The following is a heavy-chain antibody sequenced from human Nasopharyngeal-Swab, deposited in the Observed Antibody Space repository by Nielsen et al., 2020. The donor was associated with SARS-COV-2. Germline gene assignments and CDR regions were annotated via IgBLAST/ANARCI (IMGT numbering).Heavy chain of an antibody. J-gene: IGHJ4*02. CDR1: GFTFSNYG. D-gene: IGHD3-3*01. V-gene: IGHV3-33*06. CDR2: IWYDASKK. Sequence: GESLKISCAASGFTFSNYGMHLVRQAPDKGLEWVSVIWYDASKKYYADSVKGRFTISRDNSKNTLYLQMNSLRAEDTAVYYCAKGYDLWGGLDYWGQGTLVTVSS. CDR3: AKGYDLWGGLDY.